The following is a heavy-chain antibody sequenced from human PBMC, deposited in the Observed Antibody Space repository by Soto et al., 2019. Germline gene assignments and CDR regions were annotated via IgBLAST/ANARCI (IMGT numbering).Heavy chain of an antibody. V-gene: IGHV1-69*01. D-gene: IGHD3-10*01. Sequence: QVQVVQSGDEVGRPGSSVKVSCKASGDTFKNCVISWVRQAPGQGLEWMGGIIPLFGTTDFAQRFQGRLTITTDESTTTAYMELSRLRSEDTATYYCAAELGFGKLSVVWGQGTTVIVSS. J-gene: IGHJ6*02. CDR3: AAELGFGKLSVV. CDR1: GDTFKNCV. CDR2: IIPLFGTT.